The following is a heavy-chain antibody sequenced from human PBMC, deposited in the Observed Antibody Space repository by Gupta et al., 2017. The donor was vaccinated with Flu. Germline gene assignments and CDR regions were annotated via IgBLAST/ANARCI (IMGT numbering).Heavy chain of an antibody. D-gene: IGHD1-1*01. V-gene: IGHV3-48*01. CDR1: FTFSSYG. Sequence: FTFSSYGMNWVRQVPGKGLEWISYISSSSATTDYADSVKGRFTISRDYDKDSLYLQMDSLRVEDTAVYYCARDFNWNSLDPWGQGTLVTVSS. CDR3: ARDFNWNSLDP. CDR2: ISSSSATT. J-gene: IGHJ5*02.